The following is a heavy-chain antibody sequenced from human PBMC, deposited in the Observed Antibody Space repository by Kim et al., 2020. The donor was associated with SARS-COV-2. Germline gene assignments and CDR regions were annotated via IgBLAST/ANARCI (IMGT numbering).Heavy chain of an antibody. J-gene: IGHJ4*02. CDR2: GGVTT. Sequence: GGVTTDYQDSVKGPFTNSRDNSKNTVYRQMDSLRVEDTGNYYCARTISGDFWGQGTLVTVSS. CDR3: ARTISGDF. D-gene: IGHD3-3*01. V-gene: IGHV3-23*01.